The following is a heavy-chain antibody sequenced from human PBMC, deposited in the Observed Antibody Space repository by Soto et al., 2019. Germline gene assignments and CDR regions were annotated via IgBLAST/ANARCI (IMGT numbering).Heavy chain of an antibody. J-gene: IGHJ6*02. CDR3: ARGQQQLVDSNYYGMDV. CDR2: MNPNSGNT. D-gene: IGHD6-13*01. Sequence: ASVKVSCKASGYTFTSFDINWVRQASGQGLEWMGWMNPNSGNTIYAQKFQGRVTMTRDTSINTAYMELSRLRSDDTAVYYCARGQQQLVDSNYYGMDVWGQGTTVTVSS. CDR1: GYTFTSFD. V-gene: IGHV1-8*01.